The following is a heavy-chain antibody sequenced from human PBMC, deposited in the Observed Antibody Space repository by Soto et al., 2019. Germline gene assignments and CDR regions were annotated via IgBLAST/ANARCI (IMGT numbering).Heavy chain of an antibody. Sequence: QVQLVESGGGLVKPGGSLRLSCAASGFTFSDYYMSWIRQAQVKGLEWVSYISSSSSYTNYADSVKGRFTISRDNAKNSLYLQMNSLRAEDTAVYYCARSLDYYDSSGYSGYWGQGTLVTVSS. CDR3: ARSLDYYDSSGYSGY. CDR1: GFTFSDYY. D-gene: IGHD3-22*01. V-gene: IGHV3-11*05. J-gene: IGHJ4*02. CDR2: ISSSSSYT.